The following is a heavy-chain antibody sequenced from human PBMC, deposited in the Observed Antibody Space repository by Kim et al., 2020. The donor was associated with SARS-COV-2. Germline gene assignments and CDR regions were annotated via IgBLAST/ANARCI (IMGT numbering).Heavy chain of an antibody. Sequence: GGSLRLSSAASGFTLSNYAMTWVRQAPDKALEWVSGISDSGDSTPYAASVRGRFIISRVNSKNTLYLQMNNLRAEDTAVYYCARIGRGQYTTNWYPFDY. CDR2: ISDSGDST. J-gene: IGHJ4*01. CDR3: ARIGRGQYTTNWYPFDY. CDR1: GFTLSNYA. D-gene: IGHD6-13*01. V-gene: IGHV3-23*01.